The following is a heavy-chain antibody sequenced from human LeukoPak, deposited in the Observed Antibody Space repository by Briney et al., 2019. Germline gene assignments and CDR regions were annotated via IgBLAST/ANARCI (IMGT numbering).Heavy chain of an antibody. CDR1: GFTVSSNY. Sequence: GGSLRLSCAASGFTVSSNYMSWVRQAPGKGLEWVSVIYSGGSTYYADSVKGRSTISRDNSKNTLYLQMNSLRAEDTAVYYCARESRTVQMATSIHGHWFDPWGQGTLVTVSS. CDR2: IYSGGST. D-gene: IGHD5-24*01. CDR3: ARESRTVQMATSIHGHWFDP. J-gene: IGHJ5*02. V-gene: IGHV3-53*01.